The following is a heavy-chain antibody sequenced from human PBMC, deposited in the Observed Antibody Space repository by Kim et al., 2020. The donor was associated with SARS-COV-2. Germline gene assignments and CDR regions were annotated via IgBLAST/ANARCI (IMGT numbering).Heavy chain of an antibody. Sequence: SETLSLTCTVSGGSISSYYWSWIRQPAGKGLEWIGRIYTSGSTNYNPSLKSRVTMSVDTSKNQFSLKLSSVTAADTAVYYCARMLFGCSSTSCPYNWFDPWGQGTLVTVSS. CDR2: IYTSGST. CDR1: GGSISSYY. CDR3: ARMLFGCSSTSCPYNWFDP. D-gene: IGHD2-2*01. J-gene: IGHJ5*02. V-gene: IGHV4-4*07.